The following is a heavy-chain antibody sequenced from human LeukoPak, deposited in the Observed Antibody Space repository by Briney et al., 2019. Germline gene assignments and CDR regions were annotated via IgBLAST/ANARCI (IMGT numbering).Heavy chain of an antibody. J-gene: IGHJ3*01. Sequence: GGSLRLSCAASGFTFSSYSMNWVRQAPGKGLEWVSSISSSSSYIYYADSVKGRFTISRDNARNSLYLQMNSLRAEDTAFYYCARSRWELLGTGAFDLWGQGAMVTVSS. CDR1: GFTFSSYS. CDR2: ISSSSSYI. V-gene: IGHV3-21*01. D-gene: IGHD1-26*01. CDR3: ARSRWELLGTGAFDL.